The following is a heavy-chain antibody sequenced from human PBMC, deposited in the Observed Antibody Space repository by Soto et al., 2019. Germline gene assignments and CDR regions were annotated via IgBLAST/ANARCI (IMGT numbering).Heavy chain of an antibody. CDR2: IYYSGST. CDR1: VGSIISGDYY. J-gene: IGHJ5*02. Sequence: KTSETLSLTCTVSVGSIISGDYYWSWIRQPPGKGLEWIGYIYYSGSTYYNPPLKSRVTISVDTSKNQFSLKLSSVTAAGTAVYYCARGQGTNNWFDPWGQGTLVTVSS. V-gene: IGHV4-30-4*01. CDR3: ARGQGTNNWFDP. D-gene: IGHD1-7*01.